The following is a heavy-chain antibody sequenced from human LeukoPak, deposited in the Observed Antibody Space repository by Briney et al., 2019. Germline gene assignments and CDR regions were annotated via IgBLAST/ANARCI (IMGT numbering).Heavy chain of an antibody. CDR2: ISYDGSNK. Sequence: PGGSLRLSCAASGFTFSSYAMHWVRQAPGKGLEWVAVISYDGSNKYYADSVKGRFTISRDNSKNTLYLQMSSLRAEDTAVYYCARGREPKMGPPSPMDVWGQGTTVTVSS. CDR3: ARGREPKMGPPSPMDV. V-gene: IGHV3-30-3*01. J-gene: IGHJ6*02. CDR1: GFTFSSYA. D-gene: IGHD1-26*01.